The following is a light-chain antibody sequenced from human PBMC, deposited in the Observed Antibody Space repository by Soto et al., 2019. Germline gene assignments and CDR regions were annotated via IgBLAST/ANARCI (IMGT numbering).Light chain of an antibody. V-gene: IGLV2-11*01. CDR2: EVT. J-gene: IGLJ1*01. Sequence: QSVLTQPRSVSGSPGQSVTISCTGTSSDVGSYNYVSWYQHHPGKAPKLMIYEVTKRPSGVPDRLSGSKSGDTASLTISGLQADDEADYYCCSYAGSYTYVFGSGTKVTVL. CDR3: CSYAGSYTYV. CDR1: SSDVGSYNY.